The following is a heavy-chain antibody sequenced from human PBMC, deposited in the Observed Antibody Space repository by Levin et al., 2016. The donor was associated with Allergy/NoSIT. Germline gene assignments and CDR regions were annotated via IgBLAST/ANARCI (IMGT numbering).Heavy chain of an antibody. J-gene: IGHJ4*02. CDR2: ISSSSSYI. CDR3: ARERKAWIQLWLTGLSSGFDY. Sequence: GESLKISCAASGFTFSSYSMNWVRQAPGKGLEWVSSISSSSSYIYYADSVKGRFTISRDNAKNSLYLQMNSLRAEDTAVYYCARERKAWIQLWLTGLSSGFDYWGQGTLVTVSS. CDR1: GFTFSSYS. V-gene: IGHV3-21*01. D-gene: IGHD5-18*01.